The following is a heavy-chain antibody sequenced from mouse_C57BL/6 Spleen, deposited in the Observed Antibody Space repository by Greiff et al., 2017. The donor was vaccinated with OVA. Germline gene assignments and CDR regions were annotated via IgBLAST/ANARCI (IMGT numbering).Heavy chain of an antibody. CDR2: INPNNGGT. Sequence: EVQLQQSGPELVKPGASVKMSCKASGYTFTDYNMHWVKQSHGKSLEWIGYINPNNGGTSYNQKFKGKATLTVNKSSSTAYMELRSLTSEDSAVYYCTRGGSSYGPLDYWGQGTTLTVSA. CDR3: TRGGSSYGPLDY. J-gene: IGHJ2*01. V-gene: IGHV1-22*01. CDR1: GYTFTDYN. D-gene: IGHD1-1*02.